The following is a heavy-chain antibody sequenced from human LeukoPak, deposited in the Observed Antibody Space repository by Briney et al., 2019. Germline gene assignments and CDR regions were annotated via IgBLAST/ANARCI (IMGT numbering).Heavy chain of an antibody. CDR1: GGTFSSYA. Sequence: GASVKVSCKASGGTFSSYAISWVRQAPGQGLEWMGRIIPILGIANYAQKFQGRVTITADKSTSTAYMELSRLRSDDTAVYYCARDWNYYDSSGYSNFDYWGQGTLVTVSS. D-gene: IGHD3-22*01. CDR2: IIPILGIA. V-gene: IGHV1-69*04. J-gene: IGHJ4*02. CDR3: ARDWNYYDSSGYSNFDY.